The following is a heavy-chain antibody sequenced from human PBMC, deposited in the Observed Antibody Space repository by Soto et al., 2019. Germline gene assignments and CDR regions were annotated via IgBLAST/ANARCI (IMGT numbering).Heavy chain of an antibody. CDR2: VSHSGTA. CDR1: GGSIDSGAYS. V-gene: IGHV4-30-2*01. J-gene: IGHJ4*02. Sequence: SETLSLTCAVSGGSIDSGAYSLIWIRQPPGKGLEWIGYVSHSGTAYSIPSLNGRLTLSVDSSQTQFSLKLTSVTAADSAVYYCARIHWSQSSLDYWGRGILVTVSS. CDR3: ARIHWSQSSLDY. D-gene: IGHD6-19*01.